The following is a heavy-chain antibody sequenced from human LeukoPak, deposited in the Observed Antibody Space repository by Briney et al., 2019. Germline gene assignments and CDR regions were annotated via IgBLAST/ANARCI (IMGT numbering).Heavy chain of an antibody. J-gene: IGHJ4*02. Sequence: GGSLRLSCAASGFTFSDYYMSWIRQAPGKGLEWVSYISSSGSTIYYADSVKGRFTISRDNSKNTLYLQMNSLRAEDTAVYYCARDPTSSYYYDSSGQYYFDYWGQGTLVTVSS. CDR1: GFTFSDYY. V-gene: IGHV3-11*04. D-gene: IGHD3-22*01. CDR2: ISSSGSTI. CDR3: ARDPTSSYYYDSSGQYYFDY.